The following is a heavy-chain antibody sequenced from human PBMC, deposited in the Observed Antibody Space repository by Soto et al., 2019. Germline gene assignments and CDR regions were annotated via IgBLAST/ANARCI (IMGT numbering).Heavy chain of an antibody. CDR1: GGSIRSGGYY. CDR2: IYYSGST. Sequence: PSETLSLSCTVSGGSIRSGGYYWSWIRQHTGKGLEWIGYIYYSGSTYYNPSLKSRVTISVDASKNQFSLKLSSVTAADTAVYYCSCFSWYGYHRSLHSLPAQRSSDL. D-gene: IGHD5-12*01. V-gene: IGHV4-31*03. J-gene: IGHJ2*01. CDR3: SCFSWYGYHRSLHSLPAQRSSDL.